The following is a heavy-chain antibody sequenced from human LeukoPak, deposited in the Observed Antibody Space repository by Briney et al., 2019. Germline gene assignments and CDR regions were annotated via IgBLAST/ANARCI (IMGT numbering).Heavy chain of an antibody. CDR2: INHSGST. V-gene: IGHV4-34*01. CDR3: ARGGRGYCSGGSCYPGGYFDY. D-gene: IGHD2-15*01. CDR1: GGSFSGYY. J-gene: IGHJ4*02. Sequence: SGTLSLTCAFYGGSFSGYYWRWIRQPPGKGLEWIGEINHSGSTNYNPSLKSRVTISVDTSKNQFSLKLSSVTAADTAVYYCARGGRGYCSGGSCYPGGYFDYWGQGTLVTVSS.